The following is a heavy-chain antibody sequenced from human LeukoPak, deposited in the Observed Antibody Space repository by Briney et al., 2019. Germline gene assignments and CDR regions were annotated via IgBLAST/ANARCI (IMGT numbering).Heavy chain of an antibody. CDR1: RFTFSSYW. Sequence: PGGSLRLSCAASRFTFSSYWMHWVRQAPGKGLVWVSRINSDGSSTSYADSVKGRFTISRDNAKNTLYLQMNSLRAEDTAVYYCARVFRYYYYYYYMDVWGKGTTVTVSS. J-gene: IGHJ6*03. CDR2: INSDGSST. CDR3: ARVFRYYYYYYYMDV. V-gene: IGHV3-74*01.